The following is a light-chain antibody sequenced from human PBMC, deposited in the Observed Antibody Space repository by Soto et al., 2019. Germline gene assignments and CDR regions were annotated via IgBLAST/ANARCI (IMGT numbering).Light chain of an antibody. V-gene: IGKV3-20*01. CDR1: QSVSSSY. CDR3: QQYGSSIT. Sequence: EIVLTQSPGTLSLSPGERATLSCRASQSVSSSYLAWYQQKPGQAPRLLIYGASSRATGIPDRFSVSGSGTDFTLNISRLEPEDFAVYYCQQYGSSITFGQGTRLEIK. J-gene: IGKJ5*01. CDR2: GAS.